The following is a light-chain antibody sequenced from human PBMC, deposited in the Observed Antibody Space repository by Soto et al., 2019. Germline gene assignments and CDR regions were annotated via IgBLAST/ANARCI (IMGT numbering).Light chain of an antibody. Sequence: IQMTQSPSTLSASVGDRVAITCRASQSIGIWLAWYQQKPGKAPRFLIYKASTLESGVPSRFSGRGSGTEFTLTLGSLQPEDFGSYYCQQYKDYSWTFGQETKVEIK. CDR2: KAS. V-gene: IGKV1-5*03. CDR1: QSIGIW. CDR3: QQYKDYSWT. J-gene: IGKJ1*01.